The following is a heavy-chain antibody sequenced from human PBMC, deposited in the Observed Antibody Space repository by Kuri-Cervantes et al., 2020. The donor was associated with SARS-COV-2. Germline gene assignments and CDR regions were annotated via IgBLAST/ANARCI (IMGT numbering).Heavy chain of an antibody. J-gene: IGHJ4*01. V-gene: IGHV3-11*04. CDR3: ARHRDNWSYQDY. Sequence: GESLKISCAVSGFTFSDFYMSWIRQAPGKGMEWIAYISGSVDNIFYADSVMGRFTIYRDNAEDSLYLQMNSLRADDTAVYFCARHRDNWSYQDY. CDR2: ISGSVDNI. D-gene: IGHD1-7*01. CDR1: GFTFSDFY.